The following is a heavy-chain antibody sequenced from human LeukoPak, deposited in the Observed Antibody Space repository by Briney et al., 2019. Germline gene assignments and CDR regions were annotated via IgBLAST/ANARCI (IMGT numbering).Heavy chain of an antibody. D-gene: IGHD5-12*01. CDR3: AKGYGGYGVDY. CDR1: GFTFNNYG. V-gene: IGHV3-23*01. Sequence: GGTLRLSCAASGFTFNNYGMSWVRQAPGKGLEWVSTISGNGGSTYNADSVKGRFTISRDNSKNTLHLQMNSLRAEDTALYYCAKGYGGYGVDYWGQGTLVTVSS. J-gene: IGHJ4*02. CDR2: ISGNGGST.